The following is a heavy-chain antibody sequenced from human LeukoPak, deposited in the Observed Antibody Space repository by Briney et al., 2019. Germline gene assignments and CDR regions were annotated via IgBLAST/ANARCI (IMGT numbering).Heavy chain of an antibody. Sequence: EASVKVSCKASGGTFSSYAISWVRQAPGQGLEWMGGIIPIFGTANYAQKFQGRDTITTDESTSTAYMELSSLRSEDTAVYYCARHADYSYDANWGQGTLVTVSS. V-gene: IGHV1-69*05. CDR3: ARHADYSYDAN. CDR1: GGTFSSYA. J-gene: IGHJ4*02. CDR2: IIPIFGTA. D-gene: IGHD5-18*01.